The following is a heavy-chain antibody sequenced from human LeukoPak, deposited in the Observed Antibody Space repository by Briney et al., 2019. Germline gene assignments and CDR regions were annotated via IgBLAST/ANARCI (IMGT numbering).Heavy chain of an antibody. Sequence: PGGSLRLSCAASGFTFSTYAMTWVRQAPGKGLEWVAAVTSDGRWTNYADSVKGRFTVSRDNSKDTLFMQMSSLRAEDTAVYYCAKGTSWFGEDWGLETLVTVPS. J-gene: IGHJ4*02. D-gene: IGHD3-10*01. V-gene: IGHV3-23*01. CDR3: AKGTSWFGED. CDR1: GFTFSTYA. CDR2: VTSDGRWT.